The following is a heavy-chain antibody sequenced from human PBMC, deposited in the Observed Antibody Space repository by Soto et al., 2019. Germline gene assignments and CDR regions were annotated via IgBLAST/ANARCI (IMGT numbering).Heavy chain of an antibody. D-gene: IGHD3-16*01. J-gene: IGHJ6*02. CDR1: GFSLSTSGMR. Sequence: SGPTLVRPTPPLTLTCTFSGFSLSTSGMRVSWIRQPPGKALEWLARIDWDDDKFYSTSLKTRLTISKDTSKNQVVLTMTNMDPVDTATYYCARRRGIEDLPYGIDVWGQGTTVTVSS. CDR2: IDWDDDK. CDR3: ARRRGIEDLPYGIDV. V-gene: IGHV2-70*04.